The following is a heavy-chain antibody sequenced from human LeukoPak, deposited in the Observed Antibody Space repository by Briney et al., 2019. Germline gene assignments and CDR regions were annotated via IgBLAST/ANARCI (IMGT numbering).Heavy chain of an antibody. CDR2: INHSGST. CDR1: GGSFSGYY. Sequence: SETLSLTCAVYGGSFSGYYWSWIRQPPGKGLEWIGEINHSGSTNYNPSLKSRVTISVDTSKNQFSLKVSSVTAADTAVYYCARVKDPGGYYYYYYMDIWSKGNTVTVSS. D-gene: IGHD3-16*01. V-gene: IGHV4-34*01. J-gene: IGHJ6*03. CDR3: ARVKDPGGYYYYYYMDI.